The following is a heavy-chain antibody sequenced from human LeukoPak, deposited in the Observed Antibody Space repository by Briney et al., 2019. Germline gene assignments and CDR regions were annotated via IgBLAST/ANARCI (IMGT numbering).Heavy chain of an antibody. CDR2: VSNSGDYI. D-gene: IGHD1-26*01. Sequence: GGSLRLSCAASGFSFSSYRMNWVRQAPGKGLEWVSSVSNSGDYIHYADSVKGRFTISRDNSKNSLYLQMNSLRAEDTAVYYCARDWWELRGPADDAFDIWGQGTMVTVSS. CDR1: GFSFSSYR. V-gene: IGHV3-21*06. CDR3: ARDWWELRGPADDAFDI. J-gene: IGHJ3*02.